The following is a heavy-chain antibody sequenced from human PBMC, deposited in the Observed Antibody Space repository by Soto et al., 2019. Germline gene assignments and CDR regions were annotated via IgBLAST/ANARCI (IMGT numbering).Heavy chain of an antibody. CDR2: FIPIIGGG. D-gene: IGHD2-15*01. V-gene: IGHV1-69*01. CDR1: EGPSRTLP. CDR3: ARRSVSHSNAFDF. Sequence: QVQLVQSGAEVKKPGSSGKASGKAPEGPSRTLPITWGQQPRGKGLAWMGGFIPIIGGGINAQKFQGRVTITSDESTSTAYMELSSLKSEDTAMYFCARRSVSHSNAFDFWGQGTMVTVSS. J-gene: IGHJ3*01.